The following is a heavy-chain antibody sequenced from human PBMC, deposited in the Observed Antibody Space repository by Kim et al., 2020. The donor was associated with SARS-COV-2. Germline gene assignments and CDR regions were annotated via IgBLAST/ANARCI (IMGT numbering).Heavy chain of an antibody. V-gene: IGHV3-72*01. CDR3: ASCVGGDGGGLGV. D-gene: IGHD3-16*01. J-gene: IGHJ6*02. CDR2: SRDKDGSYRT. CDR1: GFSFSGYC. Sequence: GGSLRLSCAASGFSFSGYCLDWVRQPPGKGLEWVGRSRDKDGSYRTEYAASVKGRFIISRDEPKNSVDLQMNSLQTEDTAVYYCASCVGGDGGGLGVWG.